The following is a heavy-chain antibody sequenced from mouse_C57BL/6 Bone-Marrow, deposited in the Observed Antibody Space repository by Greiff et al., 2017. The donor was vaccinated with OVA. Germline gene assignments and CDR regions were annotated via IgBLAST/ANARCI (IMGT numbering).Heavy chain of an antibody. CDR1: GYTFTNYW. CDR2: IYPGGGYT. J-gene: IGHJ3*01. CDR3: ASYDYDGAWFAY. Sequence: LQESGAELVRPGTSVKMSCKASGYTFTNYWRGLAKQRPGHGLEWIGDIYPGGGYTNYNEKFKGKATLTADKSSSTAYMQFSSLTSEDSAIYYCASYDYDGAWFAYWGQGTLVTVSA. D-gene: IGHD2-4*01. V-gene: IGHV1-63*01.